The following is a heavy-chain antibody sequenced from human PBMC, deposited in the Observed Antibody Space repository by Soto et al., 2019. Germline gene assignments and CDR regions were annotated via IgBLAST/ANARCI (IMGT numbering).Heavy chain of an antibody. Sequence: TGGSLRLSCAASGFTFSSYAMHWVRQAPGKGLEWVAVISYDGSNKYYADSVKGRFTISRDNSKNTLYLQMNSLRAEDTAVYYCARTSDTAMDYYYYGMDVWGQGTTVTVSS. V-gene: IGHV3-30-3*01. D-gene: IGHD5-18*01. CDR3: ARTSDTAMDYYYYGMDV. CDR2: ISYDGSNK. CDR1: GFTFSSYA. J-gene: IGHJ6*02.